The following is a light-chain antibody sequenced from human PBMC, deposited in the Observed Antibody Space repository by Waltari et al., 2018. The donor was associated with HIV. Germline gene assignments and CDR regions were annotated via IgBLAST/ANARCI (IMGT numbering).Light chain of an antibody. Sequence: IVLTQSPGTLSLSPGEGATLSCRASQTVSSDSLDWYQLKPGQAPRLLIYGASSRATGIPGRFSGTGCGTDFTLTISRLEPEDFAVYYCQQYGSSPRTFGQGTKVEIK. CDR2: GAS. V-gene: IGKV3-20*01. CDR3: QQYGSSPRT. J-gene: IGKJ1*01. CDR1: QTVSSDS.